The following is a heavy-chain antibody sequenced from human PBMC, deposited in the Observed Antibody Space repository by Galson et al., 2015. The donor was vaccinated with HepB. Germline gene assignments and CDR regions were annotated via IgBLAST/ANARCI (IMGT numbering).Heavy chain of an antibody. D-gene: IGHD3-9*01. J-gene: IGHJ4*02. Sequence: SLRLSCAASGFTFSTYTMKWVRQAPGKGLEWVSSISGSSSYIYYADSVKGRFTISRDNAKNSLYLQMNSLRADDTAVYYCGRDVLGFFDWTRGGDYWGQGTLVTVSS. CDR2: ISGSSSYI. CDR3: GRDVLGFFDWTRGGDY. V-gene: IGHV3-21*01. CDR1: GFTFSTYT.